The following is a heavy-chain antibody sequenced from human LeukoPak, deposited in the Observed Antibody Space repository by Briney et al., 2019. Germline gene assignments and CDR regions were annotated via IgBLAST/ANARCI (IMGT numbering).Heavy chain of an antibody. CDR3: AREVGSGSYYNPNYFDY. D-gene: IGHD3-10*01. CDR2: IYYSGST. J-gene: IGHJ4*02. Sequence: SETLSLTCSVSGGSISSPNHDWAWIRQPPGKGLEWTGYIYYSGSTYYNPSLKSRVTISVDTSKNQFSLKLSSVTAADTALYYCAREVGSGSYYNPNYFDYWGQGTLVTVSS. V-gene: IGHV4-30-4*08. CDR1: GGSISSPNHD.